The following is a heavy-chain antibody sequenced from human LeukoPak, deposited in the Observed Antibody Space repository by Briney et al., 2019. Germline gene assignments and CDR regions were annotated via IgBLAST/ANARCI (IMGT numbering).Heavy chain of an antibody. CDR1: GFTFSSYS. CDR3: ARDSSLGFLDY. J-gene: IGHJ4*02. D-gene: IGHD3-10*01. CDR2: ISSSSNYI. V-gene: IGHV3-21*01. Sequence: PGGSLRLSCAASGFTFSSYSMNWVRQAPGKGLEWVSSISSSSNYIYYADSMKGRFTISRDNAKNSLYLQMISLRAEDTAVYYCARDSSLGFLDYWGQGTLVTVS.